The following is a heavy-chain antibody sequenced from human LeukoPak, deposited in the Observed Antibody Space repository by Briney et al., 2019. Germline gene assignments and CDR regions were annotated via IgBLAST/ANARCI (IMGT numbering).Heavy chain of an antibody. CDR1: GFTFSSYE. D-gene: IGHD3-10*01. CDR3: ARETDYYYGSGSIN. J-gene: IGHJ4*02. CDR2: ISSSGSTI. V-gene: IGHV3-48*03. Sequence: PGGSLRLSCAASGFTFSSYEMNWVRQVPGKGLEWVSYISSSGSTIYYADSVKGRFTISRDNAKNSLYLQMNSLRAEDTAVYYCARETDYYYGSGSINWGQGTLVTVSS.